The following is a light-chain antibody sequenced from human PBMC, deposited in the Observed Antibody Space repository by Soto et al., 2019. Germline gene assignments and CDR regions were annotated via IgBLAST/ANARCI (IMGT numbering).Light chain of an antibody. CDR1: QRIXSS. V-gene: IGKV3-15*01. CDR3: QQANSVTLT. CDR2: GAS. J-gene: IGKJ4*01. Sequence: IELTQCAATLSVSPGERSTLPCRTSQRIXSSLVWYERKPGQAPSLLTDGASTRDTGIPARLSGSGSGTDFTLTISSMQPEDFANYYCQQANSVTLTVGGGTKVDIK.